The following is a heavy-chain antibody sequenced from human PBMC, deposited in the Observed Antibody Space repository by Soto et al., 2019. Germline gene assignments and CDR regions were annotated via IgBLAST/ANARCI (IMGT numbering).Heavy chain of an antibody. CDR3: ARDYDVNTAVDYWYFDL. V-gene: IGHV4-4*07. CDR1: GGSITNHY. D-gene: IGHD5-18*01. CDR2: IYPSGRA. Sequence: QVQLQEWGPRLVTPSETLTLTCSLSGGSITNHYWGWIRQPPGKGLEFIGRIYPSGRAHYNPSLQSRVTMSVDTSKNQFSLKVNSVTAADTAIYYCARDYDVNTAVDYWYFDLWGRGTLVTVSS. J-gene: IGHJ2*01.